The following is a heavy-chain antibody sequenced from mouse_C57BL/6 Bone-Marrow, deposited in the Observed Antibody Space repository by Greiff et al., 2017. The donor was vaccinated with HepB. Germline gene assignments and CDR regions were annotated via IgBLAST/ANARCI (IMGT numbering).Heavy chain of an antibody. CDR1: GFTFSDYG. CDR3: ARGRQNGGYLYYFDY. D-gene: IGHD2-3*01. Sequence: EAKLVESGGGLVKPGGSLKLSCAASGFTFSDYGMHWVRQAPEKGLEWVAYISSGSSTIYYADTVKGRFTISRDNAKNTLFLQMTSLRSEDTAMYYCARGRQNGGYLYYFDYWGQGTTLTVSS. J-gene: IGHJ2*01. CDR2: ISSGSSTI. V-gene: IGHV5-17*01.